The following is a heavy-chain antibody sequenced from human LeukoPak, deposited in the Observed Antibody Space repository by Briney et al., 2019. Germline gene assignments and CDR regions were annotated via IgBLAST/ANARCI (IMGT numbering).Heavy chain of an antibody. Sequence: QPGGSLRLSCAASGFTLSTYEMNWVRQAPGKGLDWVSYITTSGSTMSCADSVKGRFTISRDNAKNSLYLQMNGLRAEDTAVYYCARRDFYDTTGYLFDYWGQGTLVTVSS. CDR3: ARRDFYDTTGYLFDY. D-gene: IGHD3-22*01. V-gene: IGHV3-48*03. CDR1: GFTLSTYE. CDR2: ITTSGSTM. J-gene: IGHJ4*02.